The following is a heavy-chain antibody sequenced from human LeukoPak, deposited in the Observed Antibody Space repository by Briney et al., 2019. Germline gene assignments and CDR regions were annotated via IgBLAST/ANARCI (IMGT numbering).Heavy chain of an antibody. D-gene: IGHD6-13*01. J-gene: IGHJ5*02. CDR2: IYYSGST. CDR3: ARGIVPEQQLGFWFDP. Sequence: KPSQTLSLTCTVSGGSISSGGYYWRWVRQHPGKGLEWIGYIYYSGSTYYHPSLKSRVTISVFTSKNEYSLKLISVTAADTAVYYCARGIVPEQQLGFWFDPWGQGTMVTVSS. V-gene: IGHV4-31*03. CDR1: GGSISSGGYY.